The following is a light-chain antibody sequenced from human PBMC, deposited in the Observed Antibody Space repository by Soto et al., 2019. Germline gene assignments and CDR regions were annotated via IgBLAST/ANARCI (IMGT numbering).Light chain of an antibody. V-gene: IGKV3-20*01. J-gene: IGKJ4*01. CDR2: GAS. CDR3: QQYADSPLT. CDR1: EPIRNTF. Sequence: EIVLTQSPDILSLSPGERATLSCRTSEPIRNTFVAWYQQKPGQAPRLLIYGASSRAIDIPGRFSGSESGTDFTLTIDRLEPEDFALYYCQQYADSPLTLGGGTKVDSK.